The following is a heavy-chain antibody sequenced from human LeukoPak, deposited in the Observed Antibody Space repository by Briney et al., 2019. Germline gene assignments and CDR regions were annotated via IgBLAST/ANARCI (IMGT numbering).Heavy chain of an antibody. D-gene: IGHD2-2*02. Sequence: ASVKVSCKASGYTFTSYGISWVRQAPGQGLEWMGWISAYNGNTNYAQKLQGRVTMTTDTSTSTAYMELRSLRSDDTAVYYCASLGYCSSTSCYTNDYWGQGTPVTVSS. J-gene: IGHJ4*02. V-gene: IGHV1-18*01. CDR1: GYTFTSYG. CDR2: ISAYNGNT. CDR3: ASLGYCSSTSCYTNDY.